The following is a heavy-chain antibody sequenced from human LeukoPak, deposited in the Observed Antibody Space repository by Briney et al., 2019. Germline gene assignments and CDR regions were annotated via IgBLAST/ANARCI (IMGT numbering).Heavy chain of an antibody. J-gene: IGHJ3*01. CDR2: IYHSGST. V-gene: IGHV4-38-2*02. CDR3: VRASVDTGGAFDV. D-gene: IGHD2-8*02. CDR1: GYSISSGYY. Sequence: KPSETLSLTCTVSGYSISSGYYWGWIRQPPGKGLEWIGSIYHSGSTYYNPSLKSRVTISVDTSKNQFSLKLSSVTAADTAVYYCVRASVDTGGAFDVWGQGIVVTVSS.